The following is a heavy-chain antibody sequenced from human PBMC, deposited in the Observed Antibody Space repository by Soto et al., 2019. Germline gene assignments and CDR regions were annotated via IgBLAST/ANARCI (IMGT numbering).Heavy chain of an antibody. Sequence: SETLSLTCTVSGGSISSSSYYWGWIRQPPGKGLEWIGSIYYSGSTYYNPSLKSRVTISVDTSKNQFSLKLSSVTAADTAVYYCAGTKQQLYCGGDCPQNWFDPWGQGTLVTVSS. V-gene: IGHV4-39*01. D-gene: IGHD2-21*02. CDR2: IYYSGST. CDR1: GGSISSSSYY. J-gene: IGHJ5*02. CDR3: AGTKQQLYCGGDCPQNWFDP.